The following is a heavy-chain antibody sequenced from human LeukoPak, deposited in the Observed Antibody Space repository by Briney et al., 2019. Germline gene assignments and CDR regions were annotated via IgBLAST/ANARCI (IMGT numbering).Heavy chain of an antibody. V-gene: IGHV3-53*01. CDR1: GFTVSSNY. D-gene: IGHD6-25*01. CDR3: ARSQRMYAFDI. J-gene: IGHJ3*02. CDR2: IYSGGST. Sequence: GGSLRLSCAASGFTVSSNYMSWVRQAPGKGLEWVSVIYSGGSTYYADSVKGRFTISRDNSKNTLYLQMNSLRAEDTAVYYCARSQRMYAFDIWGQGTMVTVSS.